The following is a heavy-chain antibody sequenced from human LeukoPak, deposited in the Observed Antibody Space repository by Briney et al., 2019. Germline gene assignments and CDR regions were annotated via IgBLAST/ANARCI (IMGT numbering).Heavy chain of an antibody. CDR3: ARLSLSGYYFDY. CDR1: GGSISSGDYY. V-gene: IGHV4-4*02. D-gene: IGHD3-10*01. CDR2: LYHSEST. J-gene: IGHJ4*02. Sequence: PSETLSLTCTVSGGSISSGDYYWSWVRQPPGKGLEWIGELYHSESTNYNPSLKRRVTISVDKSKNQFSLKLSSVTAADTAVYYCARLSLSGYYFDYWGQGTLVTVSS.